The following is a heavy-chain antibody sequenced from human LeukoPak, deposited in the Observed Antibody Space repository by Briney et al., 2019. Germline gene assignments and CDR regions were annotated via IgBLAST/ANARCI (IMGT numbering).Heavy chain of an antibody. Sequence: GGSLRLSCATSGFAFSSYAMSWVRQAPGQGLEWVSGISTTGADTYYADSVKGQLTVSRDNFKNTLYLQMNSLRAEDTAIYYCAKVAAGTLIDVWGQGTTVIVSS. J-gene: IGHJ6*02. CDR3: AKVAAGTLIDV. D-gene: IGHD1/OR15-1a*01. CDR2: ISTTGADT. V-gene: IGHV3-23*01. CDR1: GFAFSSYA.